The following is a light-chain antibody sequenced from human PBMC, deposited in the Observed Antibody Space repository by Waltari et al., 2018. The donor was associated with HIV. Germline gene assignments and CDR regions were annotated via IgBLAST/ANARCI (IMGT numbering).Light chain of an antibody. CDR2: SNK. CDR3: ATWDDSLNGRWV. J-gene: IGLJ3*02. CDR1: SSNIGSNT. V-gene: IGLV1-44*01. Sequence: QSVLTQPPSASGTPGQRVTISCSGSSSNIGSNTVNWYQQLPGTAPKLLIYSNKPGTSGVPDRFSGSKSGTSSSLAISGLQSEDEADYYCATWDDSLNGRWVFGGGTKLTVL.